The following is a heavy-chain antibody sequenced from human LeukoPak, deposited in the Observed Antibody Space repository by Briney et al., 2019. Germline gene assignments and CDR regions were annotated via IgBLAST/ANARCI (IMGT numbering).Heavy chain of an antibody. CDR2: ISYDGSNK. CDR1: GFTFSTYG. D-gene: IGHD3-10*01. Sequence: PGRSLRLSCAASGFTFSTYGMHWVRQAPGKGLEWVTFISYDGSNKYYADSVKGRFTIPRDNSKNTLYLQMNSLRAEDTAVYYCAKDGGATFAHLDYWGQGTLVTVSS. J-gene: IGHJ4*02. CDR3: AKDGGATFAHLDY. V-gene: IGHV3-30*18.